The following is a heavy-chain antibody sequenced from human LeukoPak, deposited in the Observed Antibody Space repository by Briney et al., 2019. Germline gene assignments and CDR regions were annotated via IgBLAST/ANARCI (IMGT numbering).Heavy chain of an antibody. CDR3: ARAARSYNYYYYMDV. CDR1: GGSISSSSYY. CDR2: IYYSGST. J-gene: IGHJ6*03. D-gene: IGHD3-10*01. V-gene: IGHV4-39*07. Sequence: SETLSLTCTVSGGSISSSSYYWSWIRQPPGKGLEWIGSIYYSGSTYYNPSLKSRVTISVDTSKNQFSLKLSSVTAADTAVYYCARAARSYNYYYYMDVWGKGTTVTVSS.